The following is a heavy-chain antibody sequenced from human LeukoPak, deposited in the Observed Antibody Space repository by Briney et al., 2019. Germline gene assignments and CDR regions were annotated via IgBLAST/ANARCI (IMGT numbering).Heavy chain of an antibody. CDR1: GYSFTSHY. J-gene: IGHJ2*01. CDR3: ARVHREHDYGDRAYWYFDL. D-gene: IGHD4-17*01. Sequence: VASVKVSCKASGYSFTSHYMHWVRQAPGQGLEWLGLINPSGSSTLYAQKFQGRVTMTRDMSTTTDYMELSSLRSEDTAVYYCARVHREHDYGDRAYWYFDLWGRGTLVTVSS. V-gene: IGHV1-46*01. CDR2: INPSGSST.